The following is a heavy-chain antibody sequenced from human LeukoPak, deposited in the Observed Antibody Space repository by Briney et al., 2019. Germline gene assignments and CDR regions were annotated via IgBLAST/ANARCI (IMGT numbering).Heavy chain of an antibody. D-gene: IGHD3-10*02. J-gene: IGHJ3*02. CDR3: TPALFAARAFLI. Sequence: GGSLRLSCAASGINFNNAWMSWVRQAPGKGLEWVGRIKSKTDGGATQYAAPVKGRFTISRDDSKNTLYLQMNRLKTEDTAVYYCTPALFAARAFLIWGQGTMVTVSS. CDR1: GINFNNAW. CDR2: IKSKTDGGAT. V-gene: IGHV3-15*01.